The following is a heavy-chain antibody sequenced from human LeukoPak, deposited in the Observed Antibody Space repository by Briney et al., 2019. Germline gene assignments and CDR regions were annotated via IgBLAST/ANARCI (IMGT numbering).Heavy chain of an antibody. Sequence: ASVNVSCTASGYTFTGYYMHWVRQAPGQGLEWMGWINPNSGGTNYAQKFQGRVTMTRDTSISTAYMELSRLRSDDTAVYYCARTGGYGDYVTFDYWGQGTLVTVSS. CDR2: INPNSGGT. V-gene: IGHV1-2*02. CDR3: ARTGGYGDYVTFDY. D-gene: IGHD4-17*01. J-gene: IGHJ4*02. CDR1: GYTFTGYY.